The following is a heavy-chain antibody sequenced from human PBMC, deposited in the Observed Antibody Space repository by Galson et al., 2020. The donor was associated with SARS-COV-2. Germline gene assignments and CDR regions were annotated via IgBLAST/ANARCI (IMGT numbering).Heavy chain of an antibody. J-gene: IGHJ6*02. CDR3: ARSANGADSSGYYRVGGYYYGMDV. V-gene: IGHV4-4*07. D-gene: IGHD3-22*01. CDR2: IYTSGST. CDR1: GGSISSYY. Sequence: PSETLSLTCTVSGGSISSYYWSWIRQPAGKGLEWIGRIYTSGSTNYNPSLKSRVTMSVDTSKNQFSLKLSSVTAADTAVYYCARSANGADSSGYYRVGGYYYGMDVWGQGTTVTVSS.